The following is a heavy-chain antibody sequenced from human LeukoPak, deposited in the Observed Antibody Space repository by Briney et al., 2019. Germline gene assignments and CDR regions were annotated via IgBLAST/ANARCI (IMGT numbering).Heavy chain of an antibody. CDR1: GFTFSSYW. J-gene: IGHJ4*02. CDR3: ASKIQLWSHFDY. Sequence: GGSLRLSCAASGFTFSSYWMHWVRQAPGKGLVWVSRINSDGSSTSYADSVKGRFTIFRDNAKNTLYLQMNSLRAEDTAVYYCASKIQLWSHFDYWGQGTLVTVSS. V-gene: IGHV3-74*01. D-gene: IGHD5-18*01. CDR2: INSDGSST.